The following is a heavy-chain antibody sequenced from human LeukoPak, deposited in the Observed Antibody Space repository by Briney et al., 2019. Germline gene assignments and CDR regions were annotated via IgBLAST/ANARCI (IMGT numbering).Heavy chain of an antibody. CDR2: ISAYNGNT. V-gene: IGHV1-18*01. J-gene: IGHJ4*02. CDR1: GYTFTSYG. Sequence: ASVKVSCKASGYTFTSYGISWVRQAPGQGLEWMGWISAYNGNTNYAQKLQGRVTITADESTSTAYMELSSLRSEDTAVYYCARESYYDSSGYYFVYFDYWGQGTLVTVSS. D-gene: IGHD3-22*01. CDR3: ARESYYDSSGYYFVYFDY.